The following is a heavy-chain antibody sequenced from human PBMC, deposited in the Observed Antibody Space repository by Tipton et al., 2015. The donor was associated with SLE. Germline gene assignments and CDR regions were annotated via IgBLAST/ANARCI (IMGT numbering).Heavy chain of an antibody. D-gene: IGHD6-19*01. Sequence: GSLRLSCAASGFTFSSYGMHWVRQAPGKGLEWVSYISSSSTTIYYADSVKGRFTISRDNAKNSLYLQMNSLRAEDTAVYYCARLFVAGLGYYYYYMDVWGKGTTVTVSS. CDR1: GFTFSSYG. V-gene: IGHV3-48*01. CDR2: ISSSSTTI. CDR3: ARLFVAGLGYYYYYMDV. J-gene: IGHJ6*03.